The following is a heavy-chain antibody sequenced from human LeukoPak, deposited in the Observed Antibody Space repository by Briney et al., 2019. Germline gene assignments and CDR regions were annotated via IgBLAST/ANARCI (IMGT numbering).Heavy chain of an antibody. CDR2: IYYSGST. V-gene: IGHV4-30-4*08. J-gene: IGHJ5*02. D-gene: IGHD3-22*01. Sequence: KPSETLSLTCTVFGGSLRSGGFYWNWIRQLPGKGLEWMGYIYYSGSTHYNPSLKSRLTISVDTSKNQFSLKLRSVTAADTAVYYCARPYYYDSRIDPWGQGILVTVSS. CDR1: GGSLRSGGFY. CDR3: ARPYYYDSRIDP.